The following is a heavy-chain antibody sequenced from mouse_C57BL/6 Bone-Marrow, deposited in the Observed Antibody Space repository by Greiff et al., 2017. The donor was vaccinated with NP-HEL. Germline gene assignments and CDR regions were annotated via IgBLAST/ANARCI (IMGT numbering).Heavy chain of an antibody. V-gene: IGHV3-6*01. J-gene: IGHJ4*01. CDR3: ARGGLRRDYYAMDY. D-gene: IGHD2-4*01. Sequence: ESGPGLVKPSQSLSLTCSVTGYSITSGYYWNWIRQFPGNKLEWMGYISYDGSNNYNPSLKNRISITPDTSKNQFFLKLNSVTTEDTATYYCARGGLRRDYYAMDYWGQGTSVTVSS. CDR1: GYSITSGYY. CDR2: ISYDGSN.